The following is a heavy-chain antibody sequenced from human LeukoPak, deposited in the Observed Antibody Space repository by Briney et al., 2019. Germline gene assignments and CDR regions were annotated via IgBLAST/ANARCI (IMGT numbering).Heavy chain of an antibody. D-gene: IGHD3-10*01. CDR3: ARTPMVRGVPKFDY. J-gene: IGHJ4*02. V-gene: IGHV4-34*01. CDR1: GGSFSGYY. Sequence: PSETLSLTCAVYGGSFSGYYWSWIRQPPGKGLEWIGEINHSGSTNYNPSLKSRVTISVDTSKDQFSLKLSSVTAADTAVYYCARTPMVRGVPKFDYWDQGTLVTVSS. CDR2: INHSGST.